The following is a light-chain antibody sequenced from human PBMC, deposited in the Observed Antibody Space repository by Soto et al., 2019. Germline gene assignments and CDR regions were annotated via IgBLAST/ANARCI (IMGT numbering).Light chain of an antibody. J-gene: IGKJ4*01. Sequence: AIQMTQSPSSLSASVGDRFTITCRASQDISNDLGWYHQKPGKAPKLLIYGASTLQSGVPSRFSGSGSGTDFTLTISSLQPEDSASYYCLQDHEHLTFGGGTKVDI. V-gene: IGKV1-6*01. CDR1: QDISND. CDR2: GAS. CDR3: LQDHEHLT.